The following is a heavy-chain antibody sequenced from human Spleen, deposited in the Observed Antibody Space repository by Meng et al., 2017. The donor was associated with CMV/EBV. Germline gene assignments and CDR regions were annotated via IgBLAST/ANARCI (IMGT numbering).Heavy chain of an antibody. D-gene: IGHD3-22*01. CDR2: INHSGST. CDR3: AKSRGYYVSWFDP. V-gene: IGHV4-34*01. J-gene: IGHJ5*02. Sequence: RLQQWGAGVLKPSETLSITCAVYGGSFSGYYWSWIRQPPGKGLEWIGEINHSGSTNYNPSLKSRVTISVDTSKNQFSLKLSSVTAADTAVYYCAKSRGYYVSWFDPWGQGTLVTVSS. CDR1: GGSFSGYY.